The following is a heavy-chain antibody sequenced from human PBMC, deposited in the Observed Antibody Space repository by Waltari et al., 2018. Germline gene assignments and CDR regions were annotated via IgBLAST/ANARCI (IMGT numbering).Heavy chain of an antibody. CDR2: ISGSGGST. D-gene: IGHD1-26*01. CDR3: AKGPRRGSMGAPPDY. Sequence: EVQLLESGGGLVQPGGSLRLSCAASGFTFSSYAMSWVRQAPGKGLEGVSAISGSGGSTHYADSGKGRFTSSRDNSKNRLYRQMNSLRAGDTAVYYCAKGPRRGSMGAPPDYWGQGTLVTVSS. V-gene: IGHV3-23*01. J-gene: IGHJ4*02. CDR1: GFTFSSYA.